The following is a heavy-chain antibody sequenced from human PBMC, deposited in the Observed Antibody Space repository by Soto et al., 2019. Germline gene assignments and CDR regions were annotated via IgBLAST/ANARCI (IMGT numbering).Heavy chain of an antibody. CDR1: GGSFSGYY. CDR3: ARGYPGGAVAGTGYFQH. CDR2: INHSEST. D-gene: IGHD6-19*01. V-gene: IGHV4-34*01. Sequence: SETLSLTCAVYGGSFSGYYWSWIRQPPGKGLEWIGEINHSESTKYNPSLKSRVTISVDTSKTHFSLKLSSVTAADTAVYYCARGYPGGAVAGTGYFQHWGQGTLVTVSS. J-gene: IGHJ1*01.